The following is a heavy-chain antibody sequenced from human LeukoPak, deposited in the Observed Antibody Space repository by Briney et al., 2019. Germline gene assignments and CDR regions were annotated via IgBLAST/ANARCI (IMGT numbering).Heavy chain of an antibody. V-gene: IGHV5-51*01. CDR3: ARRQQLASDAFDI. CDR1: GYSFINYW. CDR2: IYPGDSET. D-gene: IGHD6-13*01. J-gene: IGHJ3*02. Sequence: GESLKISCKSSGYSFINYWVGWVRQMPGKGLEWMGIIYPGDSETRYSPSFQGQVTISVDKSISTAYLQWSSLKASDTAMYYCARRQQLASDAFDIWGQGTMVTVSS.